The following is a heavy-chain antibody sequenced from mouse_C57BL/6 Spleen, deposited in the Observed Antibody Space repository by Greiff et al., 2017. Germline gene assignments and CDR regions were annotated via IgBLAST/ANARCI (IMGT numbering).Heavy chain of an antibody. Sequence: VQLQQSGTVLARPGASVKMSCKTSGYTFTSYWMHWVKQRPGQGLEWIGAIYPGNSDTSYNQKFTGKAKLTAVTSASTAYMELSSLTNEDSAVYYCTRDYGSSTAWFAYWGQGTLVTVSA. V-gene: IGHV1-5*01. CDR1: GYTFTSYW. J-gene: IGHJ3*01. D-gene: IGHD1-1*01. CDR2: IYPGNSDT. CDR3: TRDYGSSTAWFAY.